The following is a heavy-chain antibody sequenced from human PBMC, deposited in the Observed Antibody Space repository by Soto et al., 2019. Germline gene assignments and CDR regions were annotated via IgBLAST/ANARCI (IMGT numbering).Heavy chain of an antibody. CDR3: ARGSITTVRGYFYYMDV. Sequence: HLVESGGGLAQPGGSLRLSCAASGFTFSSYSMNWVRQALGKGLEWVSFISSGRTSIYYADSVKGRFTISRDNAKNSLYLQINNLRAEDTAVYYCARGSITTVRGYFYYMDVWGKGTTVTVSS. CDR2: ISSGRTSI. CDR1: GFTFSSYS. V-gene: IGHV3-48*01. D-gene: IGHD3-10*01. J-gene: IGHJ6*03.